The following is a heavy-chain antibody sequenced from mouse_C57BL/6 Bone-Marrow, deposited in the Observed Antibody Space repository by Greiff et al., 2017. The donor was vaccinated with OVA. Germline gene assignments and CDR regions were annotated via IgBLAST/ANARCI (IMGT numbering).Heavy chain of an antibody. J-gene: IGHJ2*01. Sequence: EVQLVESGGDLVKPGGSLKLSCAASGFTFSSYGMSWVRQTPDKRLEWVATISSGGSYTYYPDSVKGRFTISRDNAKNTLYLQMSSLKSEDTAMYYCARHPRYGGYCFDYWGQGTTLTVSS. CDR1: GFTFSSYG. V-gene: IGHV5-6*01. CDR2: ISSGGSYT. CDR3: ARHPRYGGYCFDY. D-gene: IGHD1-1*02.